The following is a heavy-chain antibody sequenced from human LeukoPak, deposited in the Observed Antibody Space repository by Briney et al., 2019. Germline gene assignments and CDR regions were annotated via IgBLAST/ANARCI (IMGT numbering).Heavy chain of an antibody. D-gene: IGHD5-18*01. J-gene: IGHJ4*02. CDR1: GYTFTGYY. V-gene: IGHV1-2*02. Sequence: GASVKVSCKASGYTFTGYYMHWVRQAPGQGLEWMGWINPNSGGTNYAQKFQGRVTMTRDTSISTAYMELSRLRSDDTAVYYCARDFGQLWPQYYFDYWGQGTLVTVSS. CDR2: INPNSGGT. CDR3: ARDFGQLWPQYYFDY.